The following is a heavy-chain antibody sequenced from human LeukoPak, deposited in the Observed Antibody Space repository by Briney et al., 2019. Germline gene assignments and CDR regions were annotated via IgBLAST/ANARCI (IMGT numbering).Heavy chain of an antibody. CDR2: ISSSSSYI. V-gene: IGHV3-21*01. Sequence: GGSLRLSCAASGFTFSSYSMNWVRQAPGKGLEWVSSISSSSSYIYYADSVKGRFTISRDNAKNSLYLQMNSLRAEDTAVYYCARDPEQGEMATMIKDSWGQGTLVTVSS. J-gene: IGHJ4*02. CDR3: ARDPEQGEMATMIKDS. D-gene: IGHD5-24*01. CDR1: GFTFSSYS.